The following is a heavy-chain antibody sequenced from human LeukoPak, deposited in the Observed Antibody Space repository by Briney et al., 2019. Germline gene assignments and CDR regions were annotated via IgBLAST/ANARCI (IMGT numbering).Heavy chain of an antibody. CDR3: AKGISGEPYFYGMDV. Sequence: HPGGSLRLSCAASGFTLSSYDMHWVRQVTGKGLEWVSAIGVAGDTYYPGSVKGRFIITRENAKNSLYLQMNSLRVEDTAVYYCAKGISGEPYFYGMDVWGQGTTVTVSS. D-gene: IGHD1-20*01. CDR2: IGVAGDT. V-gene: IGHV3-13*01. CDR1: GFTLSSYD. J-gene: IGHJ6*02.